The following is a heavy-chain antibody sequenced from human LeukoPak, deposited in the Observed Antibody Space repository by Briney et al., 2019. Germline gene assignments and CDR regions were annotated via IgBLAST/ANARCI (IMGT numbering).Heavy chain of an antibody. D-gene: IGHD3-22*01. J-gene: IGHJ5*02. Sequence: ASVKVSCKVSGYTFTDYYMHWVQQAPGKGLEWMGLVDPEDGETMYAEKFQGRVTITADTSTDTAYMELSSLRSEDTAVYYCATARYDSSGYYYGWFDPWGQGTLVTVSS. V-gene: IGHV1-69-2*01. CDR3: ATARYDSSGYYYGWFDP. CDR1: GYTFTDYY. CDR2: VDPEDGET.